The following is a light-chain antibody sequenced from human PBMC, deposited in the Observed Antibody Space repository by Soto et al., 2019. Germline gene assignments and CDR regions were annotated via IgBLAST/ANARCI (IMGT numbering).Light chain of an antibody. V-gene: IGLV1-51*01. J-gene: IGLJ2*01. CDR1: SSNIGSNY. CDR3: ATWDGTISVV. Sequence: QSVLTQPPSVSAAPGQKVTISCSGRSSNIGSNYVSWYQQLPGTAPKLLIYDNNKRPPGIPDRFSGSKSGTSATLGITGLQTGDAADYYCATWDGTISVVFGGGTQLTVL. CDR2: DNN.